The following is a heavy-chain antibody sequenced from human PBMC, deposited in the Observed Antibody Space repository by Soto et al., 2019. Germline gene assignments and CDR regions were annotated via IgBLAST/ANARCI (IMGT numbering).Heavy chain of an antibody. CDR3: ARAIHIVVVPAANAGGRAFDI. CDR2: IYYSGST. J-gene: IGHJ3*02. V-gene: IGHV4-31*03. CDR1: GGSISSGGYY. Sequence: SETLSLTCTVSGGSISSGGYYWSWIRQHPGKGLEWIGYIYYSGSTYYNPSLKSRVTISVDTSKNQFSLKLSSVTAADTAVYYCARAIHIVVVPAANAGGRAFDIWGQGTMVTVSS. D-gene: IGHD2-2*01.